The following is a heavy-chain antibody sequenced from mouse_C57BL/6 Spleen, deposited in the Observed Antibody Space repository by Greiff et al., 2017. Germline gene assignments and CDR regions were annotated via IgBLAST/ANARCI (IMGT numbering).Heavy chain of an antibody. CDR2: IRHKANGYTT. CDR1: GFTFTDYY. Sequence: DVLLVESGGGLVQPGGSLSLSCAASGFTFTDYYMSWVRQPPGKALEWLGFIRHKANGYTTEYSASVKGRFTISRDNSQSSLYLQMNTLRAEDSAAYYCARIYYDYDGDYFDDWGKGTTLTVAA. J-gene: IGHJ2*01. V-gene: IGHV7-3*01. CDR3: ARIYYDYDGDYFDD. D-gene: IGHD2-4*01.